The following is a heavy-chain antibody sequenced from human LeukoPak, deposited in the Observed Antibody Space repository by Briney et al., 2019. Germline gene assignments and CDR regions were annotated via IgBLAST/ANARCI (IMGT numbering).Heavy chain of an antibody. V-gene: IGHV4-59*08. J-gene: IGHJ1*01. D-gene: IGHD5-12*01. Sequence: SETLSLSCTVSGGSISSYYWSWIRQPPGKGLEWIGYIYYSGSTNYNPSLKSRVTISVDTSKNQFSLKLSSVTAADTAVYYCARQGQGYGDYFQHWGQGTLVTVSS. CDR2: IYYSGST. CDR1: GGSISSYY. CDR3: ARQGQGYGDYFQH.